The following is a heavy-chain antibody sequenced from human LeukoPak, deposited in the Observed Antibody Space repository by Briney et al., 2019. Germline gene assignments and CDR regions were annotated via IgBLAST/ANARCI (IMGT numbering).Heavy chain of an antibody. Sequence: PGGSLRLSCAASGFTFSSYGMHWVRQAPGKGLEWVAVISYDGSNKYYADSVKGRFTISRDNSKNTLYLQMNSLRAEDTAVYYCARDNGRRLILYHFDYWGQGTLVTVSS. CDR1: GFTFSSYG. CDR2: ISYDGSNK. J-gene: IGHJ4*02. CDR3: ARDNGRRLILYHFDY. V-gene: IGHV3-30*03. D-gene: IGHD2-8*01.